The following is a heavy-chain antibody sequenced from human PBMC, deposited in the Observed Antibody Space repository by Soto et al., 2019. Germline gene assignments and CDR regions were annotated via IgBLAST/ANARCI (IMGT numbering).Heavy chain of an antibody. D-gene: IGHD2-2*02. Sequence: QVQLVQSGAEVKKPGSSVKVSCKASGGTFSSYTISWVRQAPGQGLEWMGRVIPILGIANYAQKFQGRGTITADKCTGTAYMELSSLRSEDTALYYRSRAGDTVYDYWGQGTLVTVSS. CDR2: VIPILGIA. J-gene: IGHJ4*02. CDR3: SRAGDTVYDY. V-gene: IGHV1-69*02. CDR1: GGTFSSYT.